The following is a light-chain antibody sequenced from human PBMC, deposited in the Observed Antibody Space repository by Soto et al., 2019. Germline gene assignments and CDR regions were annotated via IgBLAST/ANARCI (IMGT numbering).Light chain of an antibody. CDR2: EVN. Sequence: QSALTRPPSVSGSPGQSVAVSCTGTSSDVGSYNRVSWYQQPPGTAPKLIIYEVNNRPSGVPDRFSGSKSGNTASPTISGLQAEDEADYHCSSFTTRTTYVFGTGTKVTVL. CDR3: SSFTTRTTYV. V-gene: IGLV2-18*02. J-gene: IGLJ1*01. CDR1: SSDVGSYNR.